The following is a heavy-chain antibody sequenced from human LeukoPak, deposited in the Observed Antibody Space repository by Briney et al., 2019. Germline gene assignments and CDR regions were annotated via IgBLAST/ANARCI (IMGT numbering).Heavy chain of an antibody. CDR3: ARVGDSSGYSVLDS. Sequence: PSETLSLTCIVSGGAVSGYYWSWIRQPPGKGLEWIGYIYYSGSTDYNPSLKSRLTMSIDTSKNQFSLRLSSVTAADTAVYYCARVGDSSGYSVLDSWGQGTLVTVSS. V-gene: IGHV4-59*02. D-gene: IGHD3-22*01. J-gene: IGHJ4*02. CDR2: IYYSGST. CDR1: GGAVSGYY.